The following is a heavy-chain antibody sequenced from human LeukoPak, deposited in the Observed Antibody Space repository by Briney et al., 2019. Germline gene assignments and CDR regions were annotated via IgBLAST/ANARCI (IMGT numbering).Heavy chain of an antibody. Sequence: QPGRSLRLSCAASGFTFSSYWMSWVRQAPGKGLEWVANIKQDGSEKYYVDSVKGRFTISRDNAKNSLYLQMNSLRAEDTAVYYCARDRGGRYCSSTSCHIRDYWGQGTLVTVSS. CDR2: IKQDGSEK. J-gene: IGHJ4*02. CDR1: GFTFSSYW. V-gene: IGHV3-7*01. D-gene: IGHD2-2*02. CDR3: ARDRGGRYCSSTSCHIRDY.